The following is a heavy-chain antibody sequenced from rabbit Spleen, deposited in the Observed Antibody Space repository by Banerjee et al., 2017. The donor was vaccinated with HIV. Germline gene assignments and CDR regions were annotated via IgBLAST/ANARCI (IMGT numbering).Heavy chain of an antibody. J-gene: IGHJ4*01. CDR3: ARDLPGIIGWNFGW. CDR2: INAVTGKA. D-gene: IGHD1-1*01. CDR1: GFSFSRGYY. V-gene: IGHV1S40*01. Sequence: QSLEESGGDLVKPGASLTLTCTASGFSFSRGYYMYWVRQAPGKGLEWIACINAVTGKAVYASWAKGRFTFSKDSSTTVTLQMTSLTAADTATYFCARDLPGIIGWNFGWWGPGTLVTVS.